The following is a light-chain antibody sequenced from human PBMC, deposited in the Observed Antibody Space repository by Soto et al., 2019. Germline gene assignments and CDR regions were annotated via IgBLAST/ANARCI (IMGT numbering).Light chain of an antibody. V-gene: IGLV2-23*02. CDR2: EVS. CDR3: CSYAGSIIFV. J-gene: IGLJ1*01. CDR1: SSDVGSYKF. Sequence: QSVLTQPASVSGSPGQSITISCTGTSSDVGSYKFVSWYQQHPGKAPKVLIYEVSKRPSGVFNRFSGSKSGNTASLTISGLQVEDEADYYCCSYAGSIIFVLGTGTKFTVL.